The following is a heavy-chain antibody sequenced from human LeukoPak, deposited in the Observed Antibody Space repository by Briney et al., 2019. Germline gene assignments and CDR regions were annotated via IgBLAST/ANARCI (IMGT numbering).Heavy chain of an antibody. J-gene: IGHJ6*02. CDR1: GGTFSSYA. D-gene: IGHD2-15*01. V-gene: IGHV1-69*13. CDR3: ASLDCSGGSCYPEYYYYGMDV. CDR2: IIPIFGTA. Sequence: SVKVSCKASGGTFSSYAISWVRQAPGQGLEWMGGIIPIFGTANYTQKFQGRVTITADESTSIAYMELSSLRSEDTAVYYCASLDCSGGSCYPEYYYYGMDVWGQGTTVTVSS.